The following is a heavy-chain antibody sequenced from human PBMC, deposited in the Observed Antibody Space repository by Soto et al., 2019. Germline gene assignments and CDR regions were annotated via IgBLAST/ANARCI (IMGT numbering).Heavy chain of an antibody. CDR2: INPNSGGT. D-gene: IGHD3-10*01. V-gene: IGHV1-2*04. CDR1: GYTFTGYD. Sequence: ASVKVSCKASGYTFTGYDMHWVRQAPGQGLEWMGWINPNSGGTNYAQKFQGWVTMTRDTSISTAYMELSRLRSDDTAVYYCAREVLDYYGSGSYNGMDVWGQGTTVTVSS. CDR3: AREVLDYYGSGSYNGMDV. J-gene: IGHJ6*02.